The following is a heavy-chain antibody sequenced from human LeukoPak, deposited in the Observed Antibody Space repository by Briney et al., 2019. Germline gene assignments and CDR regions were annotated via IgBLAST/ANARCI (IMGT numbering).Heavy chain of an antibody. CDR3: AKRTDAFDI. J-gene: IGHJ3*02. CDR2: ISGSGGST. Sequence: GGSLRLSCAASGFIFSSYEMNWVRQAPGKGLEWVSDISGSGGSTYYADSVKGRFTISRDNSKNMLYLQMNSLRAEDTAVYFCAKRTDAFDIWGQGTMVTVSS. CDR1: GFIFSSYE. V-gene: IGHV3-23*01.